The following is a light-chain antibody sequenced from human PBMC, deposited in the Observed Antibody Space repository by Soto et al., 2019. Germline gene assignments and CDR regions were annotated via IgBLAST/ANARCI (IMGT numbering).Light chain of an antibody. Sequence: EIQMTQSTATVSASIGDRVTITCRASQNIRSWVAWYQQKPGKAPALLIYSASGLETGVPSRFSGSGFGTEFALTISSRHPDDFATYSFQEYNGDSGLTFGGGTKVEIK. J-gene: IGKJ4*01. CDR1: QNIRSW. CDR3: QEYNGDSGLT. CDR2: SAS. V-gene: IGKV1-5*03.